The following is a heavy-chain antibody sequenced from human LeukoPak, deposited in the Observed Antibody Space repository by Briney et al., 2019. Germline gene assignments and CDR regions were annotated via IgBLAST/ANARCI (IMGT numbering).Heavy chain of an antibody. V-gene: IGHV4-34*01. CDR3: ARGSWIQSSPAIYYFDY. D-gene: IGHD5-18*01. CDR1: GGSFSGHY. J-gene: IGHJ4*02. CDR2: INHSGST. Sequence: PSETLSLTCDVYGGSFSGHYWSWIRQPPGKGLEWIGEINHSGSTNYNPSLKSRVTISVDTSKNQFSLKLSSVTAADTAVYYCARGSWIQSSPAIYYFDYWGQGTLVTVSS.